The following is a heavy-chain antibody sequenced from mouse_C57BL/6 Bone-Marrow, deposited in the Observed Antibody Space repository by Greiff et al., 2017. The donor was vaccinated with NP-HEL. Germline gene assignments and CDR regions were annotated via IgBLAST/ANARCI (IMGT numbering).Heavy chain of an antibody. V-gene: IGHV7-1*01. CDR3: ARDAHYAMDY. J-gene: IGHJ4*01. CDR1: GFTFSDFY. CDR2: SRNKANDYTT. Sequence: EVQGVESGGGLVQSGRSLRLSCATSGFTFSDFYMEWVRQAPGKGLEWIAASRNKANDYTTEYSASVKGRFIVSRDTSQSILYLQMNALRAEDTAIYYCARDAHYAMDYWGQGTSVTVSS.